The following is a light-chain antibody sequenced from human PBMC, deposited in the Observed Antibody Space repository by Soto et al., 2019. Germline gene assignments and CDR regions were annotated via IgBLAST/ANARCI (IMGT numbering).Light chain of an antibody. J-gene: IGLJ3*02. CDR3: CSYAGNFIWV. CDR2: DVT. CDR1: TSDVGTYNL. Sequence: QSALTQPRSVSGSPGQSVTLSCDGSTSDVGTYNLVSWYQQLPGEAPKLMIYDVTKRPSGVPYRFSGSKSGNTASLTISGLQADDEADYYCCSYAGNFIWVFGGGTKLTVL. V-gene: IGLV2-11*01.